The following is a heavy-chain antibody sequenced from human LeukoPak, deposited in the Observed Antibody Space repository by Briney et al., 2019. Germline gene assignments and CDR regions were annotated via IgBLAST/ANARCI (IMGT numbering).Heavy chain of an antibody. CDR3: VRLPLGYCSSTSCLD. CDR1: GYSFTSYG. V-gene: IGHV1-18*01. Sequence: ASVKVSCKASGYSFTSYGISWVRQAPGQGLEWMGWISSSTGNTKYAQKLQDRVTMTTDTSTSTAYLYLRNLRSDDTAVYYCVRLPLGYCSSTSCLDWGQGTLVTVSS. J-gene: IGHJ4*02. CDR2: ISSSTGNT. D-gene: IGHD2-2*01.